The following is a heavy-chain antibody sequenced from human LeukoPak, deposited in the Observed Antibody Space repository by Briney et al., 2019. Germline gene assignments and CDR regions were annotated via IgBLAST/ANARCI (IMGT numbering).Heavy chain of an antibody. CDR3: ARDLRWLPFIV. D-gene: IGHD5-24*01. CDR1: GFTFSKYW. J-gene: IGHJ4*02. CDR2: IKEDGSQK. Sequence: PGGSLTLSCAASGFTFSKYWMCWVRQPPGKGLEWVASIKEDGSQKFCVDSVKGRFNISRDYAKHVLYLQRNSLSADDTVVYYFARDLRWLPFIVWGQGTLVTVSS. V-gene: IGHV3-7*05.